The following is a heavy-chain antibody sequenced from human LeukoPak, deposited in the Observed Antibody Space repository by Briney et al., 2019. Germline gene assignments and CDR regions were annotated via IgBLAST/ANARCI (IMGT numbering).Heavy chain of an antibody. CDR1: GFTFSSYW. CDR2: INIYGRST. CDR3: ARDPGRNNLFDP. V-gene: IGHV3-74*01. D-gene: IGHD7-27*01. J-gene: IGHJ5*02. Sequence: PGGSLRLSCAAPGFTFSSYWLHWVRQAPGKGLVWVSRINIYGRSTSYADSVKGRFTISRDKAKNTLYLQMNSLRAEDTAVYYCARDPGRNNLFDPWRQGTLVTVSS.